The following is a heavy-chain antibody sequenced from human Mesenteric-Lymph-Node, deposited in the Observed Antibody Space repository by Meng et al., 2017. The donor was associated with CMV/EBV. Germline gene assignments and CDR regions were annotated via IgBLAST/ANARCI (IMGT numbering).Heavy chain of an antibody. CDR3: VKDGGYHYDRSGYGFDY. CDR1: FIFSNYA. J-gene: IGHJ4*02. V-gene: IGHV3-23*01. D-gene: IGHD3-22*01. Sequence: FIFSNYAMSWVRQAPGKGLEWVAAISGSGGSSYYADSMKGRFTISRDDSKNTLYLQMNSLRAEDTALYYCVKDGGYHYDRSGYGFDYWGQGTLVTVSS. CDR2: ISGSGGSS.